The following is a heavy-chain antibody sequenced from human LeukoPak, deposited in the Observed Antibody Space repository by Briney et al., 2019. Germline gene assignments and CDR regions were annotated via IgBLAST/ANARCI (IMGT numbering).Heavy chain of an antibody. J-gene: IGHJ3*02. CDR3: ARIPLHLYNWNDGGVAFDI. CDR1: GYTFTCYY. V-gene: IGHV1-2*02. Sequence: ASVKVSCKASGYTFTCYYMHWVRQAPGQGLEWMGWINPNSGGTNYAQKFQGRVTMTRDTSISTAYMELSRLRSDDTAVYYCARIPLHLYNWNDGGVAFDIWGQGTMVTVSS. CDR2: INPNSGGT. D-gene: IGHD1-20*01.